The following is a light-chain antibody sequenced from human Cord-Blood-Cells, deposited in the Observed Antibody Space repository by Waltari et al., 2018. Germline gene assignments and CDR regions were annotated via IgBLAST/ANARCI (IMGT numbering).Light chain of an antibody. V-gene: IGLV2-14*01. CDR2: DVS. Sequence: LTQPASVSGSPGQSITISCTGTSSDVGGYNYVSWYQQHPGKAPKLMIYDVSKRPSGVSNRFSGSKSGNTASLTISGLHAEDEADYYCSSYTSSSTVVFGGGTKLTVL. CDR1: SSDVGGYNY. CDR3: SSYTSSSTVV. J-gene: IGLJ2*01.